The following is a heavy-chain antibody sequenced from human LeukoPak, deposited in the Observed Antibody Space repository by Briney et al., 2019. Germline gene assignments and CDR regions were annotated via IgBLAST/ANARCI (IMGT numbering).Heavy chain of an antibody. Sequence: ASVKVSCKTSGYSFTDYYMHWVRQASGQGLEWMGWINPNSGGTSSAQKFQGRVTMTRDTSISTVYMEVSWLTSDDTAIYYCARADRLHGGPYLIGPWGQGTLVTVYS. D-gene: IGHD2-21*01. CDR2: INPNSGGT. CDR3: ARADRLHGGPYLIGP. CDR1: GYSFTDYY. V-gene: IGHV1-2*02. J-gene: IGHJ5*02.